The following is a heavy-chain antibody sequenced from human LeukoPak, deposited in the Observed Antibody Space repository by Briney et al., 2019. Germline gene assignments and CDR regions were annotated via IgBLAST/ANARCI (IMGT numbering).Heavy chain of an antibody. CDR3: AKEGDDCSGGSCYAYYFDY. CDR2: ISGSGGST. J-gene: IGHJ4*02. Sequence: GGSLRLSCAASGFTFSSYGMSWVRQAPGKGLEWVSAISGSGGSTYYADSVKGRFTISRDNSKNTLYLQMNSLRAEDTAVYYCAKEGDDCSGGSCYAYYFDYWGQGTLVTVSS. V-gene: IGHV3-23*01. D-gene: IGHD2-15*01. CDR1: GFTFSSYG.